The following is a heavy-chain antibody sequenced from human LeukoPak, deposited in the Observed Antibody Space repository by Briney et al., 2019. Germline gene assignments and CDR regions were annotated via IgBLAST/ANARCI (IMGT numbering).Heavy chain of an antibody. D-gene: IGHD2-21*02. CDR3: ARVGCGGDCYLDY. CDR2: MNPSSGNT. J-gene: IGHJ4*02. V-gene: IGHV1-8*01. CDR1: GYTFSSYD. Sequence: ASVKVSCKASGYTFSSYDINWVRQAPGQGLEWMAWMNPSSGNTGHAQKFQGRVTMTRDTSMSTVYMELSSLRSEDTAVYYCARVGCGGDCYLDYWGQGTLVTVSS.